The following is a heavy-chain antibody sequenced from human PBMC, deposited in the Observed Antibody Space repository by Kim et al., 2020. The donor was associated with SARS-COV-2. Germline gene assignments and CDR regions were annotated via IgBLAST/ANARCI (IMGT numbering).Heavy chain of an antibody. CDR3: ARGIERYCSSTSCRPGDY. CDR2: INHSGST. Sequence: SETLSLTCAVYGGSFSGYYWSWIRQPPGKGLEWIGEINHSGSTNYNPSLKSRVTISVDTSKNQFSLKLSSVTAADTAVYYCARGIERYCSSTSCRPGDYWGQGTLVTVSS. D-gene: IGHD2-2*01. V-gene: IGHV4-34*01. J-gene: IGHJ4*02. CDR1: GGSFSGYY.